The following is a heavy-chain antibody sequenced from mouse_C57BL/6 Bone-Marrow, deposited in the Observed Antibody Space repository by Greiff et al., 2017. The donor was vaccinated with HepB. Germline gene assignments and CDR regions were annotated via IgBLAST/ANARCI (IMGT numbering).Heavy chain of an antibody. Sequence: QVQLKQPGAELVKPGASVKLSCKASGYTFTSYWMHWVKQRPGQGLEWIGMIHPNSGSTNYNEKFKSKATLTVDKSSSTAYMQLSSLTSEDSAVYDCACITTVVDWYFDVWGTGTTVTVSS. CDR3: ACITTVVDWYFDV. CDR1: GYTFTSYW. V-gene: IGHV1-64*01. D-gene: IGHD1-1*01. J-gene: IGHJ1*03. CDR2: IHPNSGST.